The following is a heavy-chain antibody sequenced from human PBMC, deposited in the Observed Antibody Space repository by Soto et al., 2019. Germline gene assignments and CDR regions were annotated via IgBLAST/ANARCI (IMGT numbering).Heavy chain of an antibody. Sequence: QVQLVQSGAEVKKPGSSVKVSCKASGGTFSSYAISWVRQAPGQGLEWMGGIIPIFGTANYAQKFQGRATITADEPTSTAYMEPSSLTSDDTAVYYCARASDNGDSGMDWGQGPLVTVSS. CDR2: IIPIFGTA. V-gene: IGHV1-69*12. J-gene: IGHJ4*02. CDR3: ARASDNGDSGMD. CDR1: GGTFSSYA. D-gene: IGHD4-17*01.